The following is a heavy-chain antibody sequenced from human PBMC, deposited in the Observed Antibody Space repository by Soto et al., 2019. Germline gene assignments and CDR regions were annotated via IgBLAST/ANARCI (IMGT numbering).Heavy chain of an antibody. CDR2: IYYSGST. J-gene: IGHJ5*02. CDR3: ARRGSGSYRKLQWFDP. CDR1: GGSISSSSYY. V-gene: IGHV4-39*01. D-gene: IGHD1-26*01. Sequence: QLQLQESGPGLVKPSETLSLTCTVSGGSISSSSYYWGWIRQPPGKGLEWIGSIYYSGSTYYNPSLESRVTISVDTSKDQFSLKLSSVTAAATAVYYCARRGSGSYRKLQWFDPWGQGPLVTVSS.